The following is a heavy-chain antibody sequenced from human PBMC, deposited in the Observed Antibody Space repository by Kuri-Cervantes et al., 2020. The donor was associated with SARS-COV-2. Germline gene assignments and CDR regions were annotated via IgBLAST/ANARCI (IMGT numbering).Heavy chain of an antibody. CDR3: AKEGGQKSDYMRYYYYYYMDV. CDR1: GFTFSSYG. J-gene: IGHJ6*03. V-gene: IGHV3-30*02. D-gene: IGHD4-17*01. CDR2: IRYDGSNK. Sequence: GESLKISCAASGFTFSSYGMRWVRQAPGKGLEWVAFIRYDGSNKYYADSVKGRFTISRDNSKNTLYLQMNSLRAEDTAVYYCAKEGGQKSDYMRYYYYYYMDVWGKGTTVTVSS.